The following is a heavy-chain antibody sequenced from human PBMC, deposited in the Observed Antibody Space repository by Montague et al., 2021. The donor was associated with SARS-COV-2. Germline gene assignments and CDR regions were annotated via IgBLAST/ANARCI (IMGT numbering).Heavy chain of an antibody. D-gene: IGHD3-22*01. J-gene: IGHJ4*02. V-gene: IGHV2-5*02. CDR1: GFSLSTNGVG. Sequence: PALVKPTQTLTLTCTFSGFSLSTNGVGVGWIRQPPGKALEWLALIYWDDDKRYSPSLKSRLTITKDTSKNQVVLTMTNMDPVDTATYYCAHRLARHYDTSADLCRPCHYWGPGTLVTVSS. CDR2: IYWDDDK. CDR3: AHRLARHYDTSADLCRPCHY.